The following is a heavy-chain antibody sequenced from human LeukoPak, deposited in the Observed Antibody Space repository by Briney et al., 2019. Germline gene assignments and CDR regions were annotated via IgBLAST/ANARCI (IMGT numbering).Heavy chain of an antibody. CDR2: IYTSGST. V-gene: IGHV4-59*10. CDR3: ARFDVWNSHFDY. Sequence: SETLSLTCAVYGGSFSGYYWSWIRQPAGKGLEWIGRIYTSGSTNYNPSLKSRVTMSVDTSKNQFSLKLSSVTAADTAVYYCARFDVWNSHFDYWGQGTLVTVSS. D-gene: IGHD1-7*01. J-gene: IGHJ4*02. CDR1: GGSFSGYY.